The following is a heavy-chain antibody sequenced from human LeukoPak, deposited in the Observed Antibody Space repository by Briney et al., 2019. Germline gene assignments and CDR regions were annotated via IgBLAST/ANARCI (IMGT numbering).Heavy chain of an antibody. V-gene: IGHV3-23*01. D-gene: IGHD3-22*01. Sequence: GGSLRLSCAASGFTFSSYAMNWVRQAPGKGLEWVSVISASGSSTYYADSVKGRSTISRDNSKNTLYLQMNSLRAEDTAIYYCAKDSAYYYDSSGWAFDIWGQKTMVTVSS. CDR3: AKDSAYYYDSSGWAFDI. J-gene: IGHJ3*02. CDR2: ISASGSST. CDR1: GFTFSSYA.